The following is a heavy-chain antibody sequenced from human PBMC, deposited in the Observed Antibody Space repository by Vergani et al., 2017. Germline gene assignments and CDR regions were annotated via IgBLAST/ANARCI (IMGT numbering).Heavy chain of an antibody. J-gene: IGHJ4*02. CDR1: GFSLSTSGVG. Sequence: QITLKESGPTLVKPTQTLTLTCTFSGFSLSTSGVGVGWIRQPPGKALEWLALIYWNDDKRYSPSLKSRLTITKDTSKNQVVLTMTNMDPVDTAKYYCAHTHGYNYVGDFDYWGQGTLVTVSS. D-gene: IGHD5-24*01. CDR2: IYWNDDK. V-gene: IGHV2-5*01. CDR3: AHTHGYNYVGDFDY.